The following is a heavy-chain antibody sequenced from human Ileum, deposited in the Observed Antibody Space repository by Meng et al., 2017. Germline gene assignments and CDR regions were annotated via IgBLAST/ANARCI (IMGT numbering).Heavy chain of an antibody. CDR1: GASISSYY. CDR3: AAFCSGGSCPDY. V-gene: IGHV4-59*01. CDR2: IHYSGST. J-gene: IGHJ4*02. Sequence: QVQLQESGPGLAKPSKTLSLTCTVSGASISSYYWTWIRQPPGKGLDWIGYIHYSGSTNYNPSLKSRITMSVDTSKNQVSLKLSSVTAADTAIYYCAAFCSGGSCPDYWGQGTLVTVSS. D-gene: IGHD2-15*01.